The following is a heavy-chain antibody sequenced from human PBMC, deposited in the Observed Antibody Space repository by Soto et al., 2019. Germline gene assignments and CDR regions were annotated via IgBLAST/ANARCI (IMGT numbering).Heavy chain of an antibody. D-gene: IGHD3-3*01. CDR3: AREGLTERDYDFWSGYYPVGYYGMDV. CDR2: IWYDGSNK. V-gene: IGHV3-33*01. CDR1: GFTFSSYG. J-gene: IGHJ6*02. Sequence: PGGSLRLSCAASGFTFSSYGMHWVRQAPGKGLEWVAVIWYDGSNKYYADSVKGRFTISRDNSKNTLYLQMNSLRAEDTAVYYCAREGLTERDYDFWSGYYPVGYYGMDVCGQGTTVTVSS.